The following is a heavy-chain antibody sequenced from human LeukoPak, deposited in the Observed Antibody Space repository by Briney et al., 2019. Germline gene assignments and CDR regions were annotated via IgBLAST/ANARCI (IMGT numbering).Heavy chain of an antibody. D-gene: IGHD1-20*01. CDR3: VRELTVTTREYYFDL. V-gene: IGHV3-21*01. Sequence: GGSLRLSCAASGFSFSDSGMDWVRQAPGKGLEWVSSVSASSAFIRYADSVKGRFTISRDNAKNSLYLRMSSLRAEDTAPYFCVRELTVTTREYYFDLWGQGTLVTVSS. CDR2: VSASSAFI. J-gene: IGHJ4*02. CDR1: GFSFSDSG.